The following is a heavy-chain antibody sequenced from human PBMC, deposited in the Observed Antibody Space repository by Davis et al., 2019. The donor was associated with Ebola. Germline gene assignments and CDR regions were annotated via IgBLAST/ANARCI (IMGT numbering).Heavy chain of an antibody. CDR2: IRSKAYGGTT. Sequence: GESLKISCAASGFPFSSYSMNWVRQAPGKGLEWGGFIRSKAYGGTTEYAASVKGRFTISRDDSKSIAYLQMNSLKTEDTAVYYCTRGVAYWGQGTLVTVSS. V-gene: IGHV3-49*04. CDR3: TRGVAY. J-gene: IGHJ4*02. CDR1: GFPFSSYS.